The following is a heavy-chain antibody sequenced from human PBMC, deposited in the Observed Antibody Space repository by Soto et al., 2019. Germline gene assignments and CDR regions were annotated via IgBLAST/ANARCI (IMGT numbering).Heavy chain of an antibody. V-gene: IGHV3-66*01. J-gene: IGHJ4*02. CDR2: IYSGGST. Sequence: GGSLRLSCAASGFTVSSNYMSWVRQAPGKGLEWVSVIYSGGSTYYADSAKGRFTISRDNSKNTLYLQMNSLRAEDTAVYYCARSIDIVATMVFDYWGQGALVTVSS. CDR3: ARSIDIVATMVFDY. CDR1: GFTVSSNY. D-gene: IGHD5-12*01.